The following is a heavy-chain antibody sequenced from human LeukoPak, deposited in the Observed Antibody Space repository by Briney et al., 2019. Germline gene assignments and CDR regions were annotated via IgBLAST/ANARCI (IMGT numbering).Heavy chain of an antibody. CDR2: IYYSGST. CDR3: ARNYYDILTGYRGYYYYMDV. D-gene: IGHD3-9*01. V-gene: IGHV4-61*05. Sequence: SETLSLTCTVSGGSISSSSYYWGWIRQPPGKGLEWIGYIYYSGSTNYNPSLKSRVTISVDTSKNQFSLKLSSVTAADTAVYYCARNYYDILTGYRGYYYYMDVWGKGTTVTISS. J-gene: IGHJ6*03. CDR1: GGSISSSSYY.